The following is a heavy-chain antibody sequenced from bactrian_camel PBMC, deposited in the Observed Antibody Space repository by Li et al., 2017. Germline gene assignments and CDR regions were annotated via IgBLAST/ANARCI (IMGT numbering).Heavy chain of an antibody. Sequence: HVQLVESGGGSVQAGGSLRLSCVVSGFTRISGCMGWFRQAPGKEREGVAGIDWDGDIDYADTAKGRFIISQDNAKNTLYLQMNLLKSSDTGTYYCAAVPGGYCYQLSDYDNWGQGTQVTVS. V-gene: IGHV3S6*01. CDR1: GFTRISGC. J-gene: IGHJ4*01. CDR3: AAVPGGYCYQLSDYDN. CDR2: IDWDGDI. D-gene: IGHD2*01.